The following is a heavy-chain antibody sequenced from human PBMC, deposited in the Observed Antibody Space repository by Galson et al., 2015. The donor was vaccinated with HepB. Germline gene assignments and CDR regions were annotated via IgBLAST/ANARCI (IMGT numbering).Heavy chain of an antibody. J-gene: IGHJ4*02. Sequence: SLRLSCAASGFTFSSYSMNWVRQAPGKGLEWVSSISSSSSYIYYADSVKGRFTISRDNAKNSLYLQMNSLRAEDTAVYYCARVGNLKRTYYYFDYWGQGTLVTVSS. CDR3: ARVGNLKRTYYYFDY. D-gene: IGHD2-8*01. V-gene: IGHV3-21*01. CDR1: GFTFSSYS. CDR2: ISSSSSYI.